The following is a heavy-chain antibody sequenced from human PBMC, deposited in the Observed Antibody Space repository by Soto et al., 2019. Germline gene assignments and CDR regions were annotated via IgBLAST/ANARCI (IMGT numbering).Heavy chain of an antibody. CDR1: GGSISSSSYY. D-gene: IGHD3-10*01. Sequence: QLQLQESGPGLVKPSETLSLTCTVSGGSISSSSYYWGWIRQPPGKGLEWIGSIYYSGSTYYNPSLKSRVTLSVDTSKNQFSLKLSSVTAADTAVYYCARLGVRGVIYFDYWGQGTLVTVSS. CDR3: ARLGVRGVIYFDY. J-gene: IGHJ4*02. CDR2: IYYSGST. V-gene: IGHV4-39*01.